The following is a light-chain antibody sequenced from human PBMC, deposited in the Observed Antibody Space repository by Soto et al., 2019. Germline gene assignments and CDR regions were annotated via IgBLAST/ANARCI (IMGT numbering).Light chain of an antibody. CDR2: AGS. V-gene: IGLV2-23*01. Sequence: QSALTQPASVSGSPGQSITISCTGTSSDVGSYNLVSWYQQHPGKAPRLMIYAGSKRPSGVSNRFSGSKSGYTASLTISGLQAWDEADYYCCSYAGSSTPYVFGTGTKVTVL. CDR3: CSYAGSSTPYV. J-gene: IGLJ1*01. CDR1: SSDVGSYNL.